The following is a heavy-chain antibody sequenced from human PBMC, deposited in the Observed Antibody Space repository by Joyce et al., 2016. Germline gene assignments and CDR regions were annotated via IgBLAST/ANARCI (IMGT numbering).Heavy chain of an antibody. D-gene: IGHD2-15*01. V-gene: IGHV6-1*01. J-gene: IGHJ4*02. Sequence: QVQLQQSGPGLVKPSQTLSLACAISGDSVSRTGAAWNWIRQSPSRGLEWLGRTYFRSKLSSDYAVSVRSRITINPDTSRNLFSLQLNSVTPEDTAVYYCAREHCSDTYCYSPYYFDFWGQGILVTVSS. CDR3: AREHCSDTYCYSPYYFDF. CDR2: TYFRSKLSS. CDR1: GDSVSRTGAA.